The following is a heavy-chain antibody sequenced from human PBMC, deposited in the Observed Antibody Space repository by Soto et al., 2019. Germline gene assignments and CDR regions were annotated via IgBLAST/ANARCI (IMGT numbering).Heavy chain of an antibody. CDR1: GDSVSNDNYY. J-gene: IGHJ4*02. D-gene: IGHD3-16*01. Sequence: SETLSLTCAVSGDSVSNDNYYWSWIRQPPGKGLEWIGYIYYSGTTNYNSYLKSRLSLSVDMSKNQFSLKLASVTAADTAVYFCARSPRGSTAFTFDYWAQRAPVPLSA. V-gene: IGHV4-61*01. CDR2: IYYSGTT. CDR3: ARSPRGSTAFTFDY.